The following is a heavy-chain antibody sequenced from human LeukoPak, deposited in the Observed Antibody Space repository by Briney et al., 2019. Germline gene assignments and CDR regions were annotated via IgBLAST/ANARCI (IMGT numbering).Heavy chain of an antibody. V-gene: IGHV4-59*01. J-gene: IGHJ6*02. CDR3: ARATYYYGSGSQYGMDV. CDR1: GGSISSYY. D-gene: IGHD3-10*01. Sequence: SETLSLTCTVSGGSISSYYWSWIRQPPGKGLEWIGYIYYSGSTNYNPSLKSRVTISVDTSKNQFSLKLSSVTAADTAVYYCARATYYYGSGSQYGMDVWGRGTTVTVSS. CDR2: IYYSGST.